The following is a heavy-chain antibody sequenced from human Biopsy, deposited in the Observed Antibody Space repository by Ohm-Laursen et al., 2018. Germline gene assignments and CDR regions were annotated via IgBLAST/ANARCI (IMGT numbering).Heavy chain of an antibody. V-gene: IGHV4-4*07. CDR2: IHTSGST. D-gene: IGHD3/OR15-3a*01. CDR1: GDSISNDY. CDR3: ARGTGKYYVYGAFDI. Sequence: TLSLTCAVSGDSISNDYWSWIRQSAGQGLEWIGRIHTSGSTNHNLSLKNRVTMSVDTSKNQFSLKLRSVTAADTAVYYCARGTGKYYVYGAFDIWGQGTMVTVSS. J-gene: IGHJ3*02.